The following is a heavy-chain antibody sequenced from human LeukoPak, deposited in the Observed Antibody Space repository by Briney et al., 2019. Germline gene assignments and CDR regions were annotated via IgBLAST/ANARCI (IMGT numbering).Heavy chain of an antibody. Sequence: GGSLRLSCAASGFTFSSYAMSWVRQAPGKGLEGVSTISGSGGSTYYADSVKGRFTISRDNSKNTLYLQMNSLRAEDTAVYYCAKESSGGWYFDYWGQGTLVTVSS. CDR1: GFTFSSYA. J-gene: IGHJ4*02. CDR3: AKESSGGWYFDY. CDR2: ISGSGGST. D-gene: IGHD6-19*01. V-gene: IGHV3-23*01.